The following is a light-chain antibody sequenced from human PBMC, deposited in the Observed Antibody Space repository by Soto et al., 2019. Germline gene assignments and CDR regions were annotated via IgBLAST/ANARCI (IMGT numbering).Light chain of an antibody. V-gene: IGLV2-14*01. CDR1: SDDIGANNY. CDR3: TCYTSASTLV. J-gene: IGLJ2*01. Sequence: QSALTQPASVSGSPGQSITISCTGTSDDIGANNYVSWYQHHPGKAPKILRYEASTRPSGISHRFSGSKSGNTASLTISGLQAEVEADYFCTCYTSASTLVFGGVTKLTVL. CDR2: EAS.